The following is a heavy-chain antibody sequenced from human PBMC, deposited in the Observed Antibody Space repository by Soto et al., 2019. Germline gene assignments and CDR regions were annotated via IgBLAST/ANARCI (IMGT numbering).Heavy chain of an antibody. CDR3: ARGRWLQGDYYYYGMEV. Sequence: GASVKVSCKASGGTFSSYAISWVRQAPGQGLEWMGGIIPIFGTANYAQKFQGRVTITADESTSTAYMELSSLRSEDTAVYYCARGRWLQGDYYYYGMEVWGQGTTVTVSS. J-gene: IGHJ6*01. D-gene: IGHD5-12*01. V-gene: IGHV1-69*13. CDR2: IIPIFGTA. CDR1: GGTFSSYA.